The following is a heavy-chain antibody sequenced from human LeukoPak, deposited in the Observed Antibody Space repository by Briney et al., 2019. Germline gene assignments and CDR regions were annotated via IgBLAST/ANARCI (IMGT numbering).Heavy chain of an antibody. CDR3: AKGYCSGGTCYSYDY. D-gene: IGHD2-15*01. J-gene: IGHJ4*02. Sequence: GASVKVSCKASGGTFSSYAISWVRQAPGQGLEWMGIINPSGGSTSYAQKFQGRVTMTRDTSTSTVYMELNSLRSEDTAVYYCAKGYCSGGTCYSYDYWGQGTLVTVSS. CDR1: GGTFSSYA. V-gene: IGHV1-46*01. CDR2: INPSGGST.